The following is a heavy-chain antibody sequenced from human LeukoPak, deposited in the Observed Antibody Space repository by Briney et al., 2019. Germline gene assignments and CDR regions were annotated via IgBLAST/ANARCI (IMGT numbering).Heavy chain of an antibody. CDR2: IKSDGSST. V-gene: IGHV3-74*01. CDR3: ARVGGGSYFPNYYYGMDV. D-gene: IGHD1-26*01. Sequence: PGGSLRLSCAASGFTFSSYWMHWVRQAPGKGLVWVSRIKSDGSSTSYADSVKGRFTISRDNGKNTLYLQMNSLRAEDTAVYYCARVGGGSYFPNYYYGMDVWGQGTTVTVSS. J-gene: IGHJ6*02. CDR1: GFTFSSYW.